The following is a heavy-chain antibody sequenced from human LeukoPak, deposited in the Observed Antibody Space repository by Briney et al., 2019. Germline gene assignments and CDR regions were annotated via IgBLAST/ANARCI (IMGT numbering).Heavy chain of an antibody. J-gene: IGHJ4*02. CDR1: GITLSNYG. Sequence: GGSLRLPCAVSGITLSNYGMSWVRQAPGKGLEWVAGISDSGGRTNYADSVKGRFTISRDNPKNTLYLQMNSLRPEDAAVYFCAKRGVVIRVILVGFHKEAYYFDSWGQGVLVTVSS. CDR2: ISDSGGRT. D-gene: IGHD3-22*01. CDR3: AKRGVVIRVILVGFHKEAYYFDS. V-gene: IGHV3-23*01.